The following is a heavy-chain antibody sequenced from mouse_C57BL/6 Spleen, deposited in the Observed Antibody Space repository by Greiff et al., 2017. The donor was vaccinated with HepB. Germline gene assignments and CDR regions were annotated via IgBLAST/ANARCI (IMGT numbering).Heavy chain of an antibody. CDR3: ARYRPYYYAMDY. J-gene: IGHJ4*01. CDR2: IRNKANGYTT. CDR1: GFTFTDYY. V-gene: IGHV7-3*01. Sequence: EVQLVESGGGLVQPGGSLSLSCAASGFTFTDYYMSWVRQPPGKALEWLGFIRNKANGYTTEYSASVKGRFTISRDNSQSILYLQMNALRAEDSDTYYCARYRPYYYAMDYWGQGTSVTVSS.